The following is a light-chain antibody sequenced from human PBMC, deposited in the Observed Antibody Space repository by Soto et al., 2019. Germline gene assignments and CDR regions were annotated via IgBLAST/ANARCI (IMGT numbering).Light chain of an antibody. CDR2: GAS. J-gene: IGKJ2*01. CDR1: QSVSSSY. V-gene: IGKV3-20*01. Sequence: EISLTQSPGTLSLSPGERATLSCRASQSVSSSYLAWYQQKPGQAPRLLIYGASSRATGIPDRFSGSGSGTDFTLTITRLEPGDFAVYYCQQYDSSPRTFGQGTKVDIK. CDR3: QQYDSSPRT.